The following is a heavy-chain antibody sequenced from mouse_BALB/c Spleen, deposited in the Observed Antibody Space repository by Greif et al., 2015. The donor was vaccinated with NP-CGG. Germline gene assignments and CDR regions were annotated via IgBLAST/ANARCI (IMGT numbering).Heavy chain of an antibody. D-gene: IGHD2-1*01. Sequence: EVKLVESGGGLVQPGGSRKLSCAASGFTLSSFGMHWVRQAPEKGLEWVAYFSSGSSTIYYADTVKGRFTISRDNPKNTLFLQMTSLRSEDTAMYYCARGGNSFAYWGQGTLVTVSA. V-gene: IGHV5-17*02. CDR1: GFTLSSFG. J-gene: IGHJ3*01. CDR3: ARGGNSFAY. CDR2: FSSGSSTI.